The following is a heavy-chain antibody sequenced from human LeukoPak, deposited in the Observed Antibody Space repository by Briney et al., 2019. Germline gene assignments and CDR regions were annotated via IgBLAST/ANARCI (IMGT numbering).Heavy chain of an antibody. D-gene: IGHD7-27*01. CDR3: ARRGNWANYHHYYYMDV. V-gene: IGHV4-34*01. CDR2: INHSGTST. CDR1: GGSFSDYH. J-gene: IGHJ6*03. Sequence: SETLSLTCAVYGGSFSDYHWNWIRQPPGKGLEWIGGINHSGTSTNYNPSLKSRVTISVDTSKNQFSLKLTSVSAADTAVYYCARRGNWANYHHYYYMDVWGKGTTVTISS.